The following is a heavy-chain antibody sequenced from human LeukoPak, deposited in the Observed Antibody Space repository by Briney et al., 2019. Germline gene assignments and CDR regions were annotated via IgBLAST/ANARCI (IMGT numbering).Heavy chain of an antibody. Sequence: GGSLRLSCAASGFTFSSHAMNWVRQPPGKGLDWVSSIDKSGDGAFYADSVKGRFTISRDNSKNTLYLHMNSLRREDTAVYYCARRGGTSGWGAFDIWGQGTMVTVSS. J-gene: IGHJ3*02. D-gene: IGHD2-2*01. V-gene: IGHV3-23*01. CDR1: GFTFSSHA. CDR2: IDKSGDGA. CDR3: ARRGGTSGWGAFDI.